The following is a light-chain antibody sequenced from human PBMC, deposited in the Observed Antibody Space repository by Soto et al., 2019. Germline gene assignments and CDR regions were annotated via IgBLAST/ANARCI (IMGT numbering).Light chain of an antibody. Sequence: QSVLTQPASVSGSPGQSITISCTGTSSDVGGYNSVSWYQHHPGKAPKLMIFDVSYRSSGVSSRFSGSKSGTTASLTISGLQAEDEADYYCNSYTTRSTYVFGTGTKVNVL. V-gene: IGLV2-14*03. J-gene: IGLJ1*01. CDR3: NSYTTRSTYV. CDR1: SSDVGGYNS. CDR2: DVS.